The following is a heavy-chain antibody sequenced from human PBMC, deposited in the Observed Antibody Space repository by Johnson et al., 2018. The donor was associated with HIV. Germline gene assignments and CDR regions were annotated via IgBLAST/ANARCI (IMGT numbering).Heavy chain of an antibody. D-gene: IGHD5-24*01. CDR3: ARDGPWLQSQRDAFDI. Sequence: VQLVESGGGLVQPGGSLRLSCAASGLTFSSYWMSWVRQAPGKGLEWVANIKQDGSEKYYVDSVKGRFTISRDNAKNSLYLQMNSLRAEDTAVYYCARDGPWLQSQRDAFDIWGQGTMVTVSS. CDR1: GLTFSSYW. J-gene: IGHJ3*02. V-gene: IGHV3-7*01. CDR2: IKQDGSEK.